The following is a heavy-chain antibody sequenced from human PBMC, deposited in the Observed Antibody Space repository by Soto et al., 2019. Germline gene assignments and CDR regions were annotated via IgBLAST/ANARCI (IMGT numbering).Heavy chain of an antibody. CDR2: IYPGDSDT. Sequence: GASVPRSCEGCGESYTSYWIWSERQMPGKGLEWMGIIYPGDSDTRYSPSFQGQVTISADKSISTAYLQWSSLKASDTAMYYCARPYSSGPPGYWGQGTLFTVSS. V-gene: IGHV5-51*01. CDR1: GESYTSYW. CDR3: ARPYSSGPPGY. J-gene: IGHJ4*02. D-gene: IGHD6-19*01.